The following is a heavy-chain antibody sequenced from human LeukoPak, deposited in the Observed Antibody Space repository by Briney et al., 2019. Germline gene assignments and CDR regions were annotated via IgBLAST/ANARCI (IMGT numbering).Heavy chain of an antibody. J-gene: IGHJ5*02. CDR2: IYPGDSDT. Sequence: KYGESLKISCKGSGYSFTSYWIGWVRQMPGKGLEWMGIIYPGDSDTRYSPSFQGQVTISADKSISTAYLQWSSLKASDTAMYYCARRGGYSGYVNWFDPWGQGTLVTVSS. CDR3: ARRGGYSGYVNWFDP. D-gene: IGHD5-12*01. CDR1: GYSFTSYW. V-gene: IGHV5-51*01.